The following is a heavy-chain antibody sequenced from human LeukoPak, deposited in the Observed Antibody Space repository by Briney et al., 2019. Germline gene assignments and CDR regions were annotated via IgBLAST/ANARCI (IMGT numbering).Heavy chain of an antibody. CDR2: SNHGGST. J-gene: IGHJ6*03. CDR1: GGSYSGYY. V-gene: IGHV4-34*01. D-gene: IGHD2-8*01. CDR3: ARGRGDNRMVYAKRAVYYYMDV. Sequence: SETLSLTCAVYGGSYSGYYWSWTRQPPGKGLEWIGESNHGGSTNYNPSLKSRVTISVDTSKNQFSLKLSSVTAADTAVYYCARGRGDNRMVYAKRAVYYYMDVWSKGTTVTVSS.